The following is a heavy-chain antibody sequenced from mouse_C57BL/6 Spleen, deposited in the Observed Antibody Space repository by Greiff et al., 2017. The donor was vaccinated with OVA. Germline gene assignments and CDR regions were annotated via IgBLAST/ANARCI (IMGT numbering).Heavy chain of an antibody. CDR1: GFTFSDYY. CDR3: ARDRAYGSSYEYWYFDV. V-gene: IGHV5-16*01. J-gene: IGHJ1*03. CDR2: INYDGSST. Sequence: EVLLVESEGGLVPPGSSMKLSCTASGFTFSDYYMAWVRQVPEKGLEWVANINYDGSSTYYLDSLKSRFIISRATAKNILYLQMSSLKSEYTATYDCARDRAYGSSYEYWYFDVWGTGTTVTVSS. D-gene: IGHD1-1*01.